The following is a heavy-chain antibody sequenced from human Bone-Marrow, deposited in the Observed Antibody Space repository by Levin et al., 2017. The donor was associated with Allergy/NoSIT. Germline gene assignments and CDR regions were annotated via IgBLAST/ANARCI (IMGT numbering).Heavy chain of an antibody. D-gene: IGHD2-8*02. J-gene: IGHJ3*02. CDR2: ISYDGSNK. V-gene: IGHV3-30*18. CDR3: AKDGGVVDAFDI. CDR1: GFTFSSYG. Sequence: GGSLRLSCAASGFTFSSYGMHWVRQAPGKGLEWVAVISYDGSNKYYADSVKGRFTISRDNSKNTLYLQMNSLRAEDTAVYYCAKDGGVVDAFDIWGQGTMVTVSS.